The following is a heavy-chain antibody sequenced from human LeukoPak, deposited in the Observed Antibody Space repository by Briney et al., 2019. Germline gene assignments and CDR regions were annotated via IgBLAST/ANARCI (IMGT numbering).Heavy chain of an antibody. D-gene: IGHD3-3*01. V-gene: IGHV1-8*03. Sequence: ASVTISCKASGYTFTSYDINWVRQATGQGLEWMGWMNPNSGNTGYAQKFQGRVTITRNTSISTAYMELSSLRSEDTAVYYCARGAYDFWSGYYYYYYYYMDVWGKGTTVTVSS. CDR3: ARGAYDFWSGYYYYYYYYMDV. CDR2: MNPNSGNT. J-gene: IGHJ6*03. CDR1: GYTFTSYD.